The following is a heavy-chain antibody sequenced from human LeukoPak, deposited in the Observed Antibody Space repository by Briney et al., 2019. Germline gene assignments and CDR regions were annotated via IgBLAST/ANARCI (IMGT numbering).Heavy chain of an antibody. Sequence: GGSLRLSGAASGFTVSSNYMSWVRQAPGKGLEWVSVIYSGGSTYYADSVKGRFTISRHNSKNTLYLQMNSLRAEDTAVYYCARALSIAAAGPNWFDPWGQGTLVTVSS. J-gene: IGHJ5*02. CDR3: ARALSIAAAGPNWFDP. CDR1: GFTVSSNY. D-gene: IGHD6-13*01. V-gene: IGHV3-53*04. CDR2: IYSGGST.